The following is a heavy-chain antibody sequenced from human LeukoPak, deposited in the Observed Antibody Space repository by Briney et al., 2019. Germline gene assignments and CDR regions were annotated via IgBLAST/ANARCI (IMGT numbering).Heavy chain of an antibody. CDR2: INPNSGGT. CDR3: ARDGITMVRGVISGY. J-gene: IGHJ4*02. V-gene: IGHV1-2*02. D-gene: IGHD3-10*01. CDR1: GYTFTGYY. Sequence: ASVKVSCKASGYTFTGYYMHWVRQAPGQRLEWMGWINPNSGGTNYAQKFQGRVTMTRDTSISTAYMELSRLRSDDTAVYYCARDGITMVRGVISGYWGQGTLVTVSS.